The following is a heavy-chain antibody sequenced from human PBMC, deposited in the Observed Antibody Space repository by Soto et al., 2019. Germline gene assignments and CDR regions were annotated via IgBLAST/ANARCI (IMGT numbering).Heavy chain of an antibody. CDR1: GFTFSSYW. V-gene: IGHV3-74*01. Sequence: GGSLRLSCAASGFTFSSYWMHWVRQAPGKGLVWVSRINSDGSSTTYADSVKGRFTISRDNAKNTLYLQMNSLRAEDTAVYYCASSSSSSWYRLVYWGQGTLVTVSS. J-gene: IGHJ4*02. CDR3: ASSSSSSWYRLVY. CDR2: INSDGSST. D-gene: IGHD6-13*01.